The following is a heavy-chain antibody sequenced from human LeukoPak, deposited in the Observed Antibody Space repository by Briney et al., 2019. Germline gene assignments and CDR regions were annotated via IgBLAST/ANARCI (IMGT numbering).Heavy chain of an antibody. CDR3: AKDRAPMVVYYYMDV. V-gene: IGHV3-30*02. CDR2: IQYDGSDK. CDR1: GFTFSIYG. Sequence: HPGGSLRLSCAASGFTFSIYGMQWVRQAPGKGLEWVAFIQYDGSDKYYADSVKGRFTISRDNSKNTLFLQLNSLRAEDTAVYYYAKDRAPMVVYYYMDVWGKGTTVTVSS. D-gene: IGHD2-8*01. J-gene: IGHJ6*03.